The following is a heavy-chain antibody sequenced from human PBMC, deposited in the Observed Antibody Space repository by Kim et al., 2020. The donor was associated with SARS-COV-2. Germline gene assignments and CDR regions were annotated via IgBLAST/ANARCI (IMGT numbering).Heavy chain of an antibody. Sequence: ASVKVSCKASGYTFTSYYMHWVRQAPGQGLEWMGIINPSGGSTSYAQKFQGRVTMTRDTSTSTVYMELSSLRSEDTAVYYCARAYCSGGSCYPTDAFDIWGQGTMVTVSS. J-gene: IGHJ3*02. CDR3: ARAYCSGGSCYPTDAFDI. CDR2: INPSGGST. CDR1: GYTFTSYY. V-gene: IGHV1-46*01. D-gene: IGHD2-15*01.